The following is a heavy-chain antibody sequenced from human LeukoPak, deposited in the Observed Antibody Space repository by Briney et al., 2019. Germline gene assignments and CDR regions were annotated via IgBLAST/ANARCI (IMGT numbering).Heavy chain of an antibody. CDR3: AKAQRVVRGLFDY. CDR2: IKQDGSEK. CDR1: GFTFSSYW. V-gene: IGHV3-7*01. D-gene: IGHD4-23*01. Sequence: PGGSLRLSCAASGFTFSSYWMSWVRQAPGKGLEWVANIKQDGSEKYYVDSVKGRFTISRDNAKSSLYLQMNSLRAEDTAVYYCAKAQRVVRGLFDYWGQGTLVTVSS. J-gene: IGHJ4*02.